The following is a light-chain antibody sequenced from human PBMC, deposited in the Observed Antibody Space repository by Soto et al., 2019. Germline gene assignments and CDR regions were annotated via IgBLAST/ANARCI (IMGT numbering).Light chain of an antibody. CDR1: NIGGER. CDR3: QVWDRSGENYV. Sequence: SYELTQPPWVSVAPGQTATITCGGNNIGGERVHWYQQKPGQAPVLVVYDDSDRPSGIPERFSGSHSGNTATLSISRVAAGDEADYYCQVWDRSGENYVFGTGTKLTVL. CDR2: DDS. V-gene: IGLV3-21*02. J-gene: IGLJ1*01.